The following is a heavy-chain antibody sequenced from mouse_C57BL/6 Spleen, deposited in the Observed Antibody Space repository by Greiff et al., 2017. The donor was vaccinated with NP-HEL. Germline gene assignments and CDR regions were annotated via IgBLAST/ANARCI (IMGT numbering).Heavy chain of an antibody. Sequence: VHLVESGAELVKPGASVKISCKASGYAFSSYWMNWVKQRPGTGLEWIGQIYPGDGDTNYNGKFKGKATLTADKSSSTAYMQLSSLTSEDSAVYFCARRGILRGFDYWGQGTTLTVSS. J-gene: IGHJ2*01. CDR3: ARRGILRGFDY. CDR1: GYAFSSYW. CDR2: IYPGDGDT. V-gene: IGHV1-80*01. D-gene: IGHD1-1*01.